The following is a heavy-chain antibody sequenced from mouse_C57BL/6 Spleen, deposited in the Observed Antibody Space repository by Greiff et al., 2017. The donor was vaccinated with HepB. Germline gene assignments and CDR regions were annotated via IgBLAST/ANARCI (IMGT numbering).Heavy chain of an antibody. CDR2: IDPSDSET. D-gene: IGHD4-1*01. CDR1: GYTFTSYW. CDR3: ARSELGNAMDY. V-gene: IGHV1-52*01. Sequence: VKLQQPGAELVRPGSSVKLSCKASGYTFTSYWMHWVKQRPIQGLEWIGNIDPSDSETHYNQKFKDKATLTVDKSSSTAYMQLSSLTSEDSAVYYCARSELGNAMDYWGQGTSVTVSS. J-gene: IGHJ4*01.